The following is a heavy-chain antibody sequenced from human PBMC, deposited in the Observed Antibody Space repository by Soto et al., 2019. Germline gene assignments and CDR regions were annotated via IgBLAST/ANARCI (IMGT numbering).Heavy chain of an antibody. Sequence: EVQLVESGGGLIQPGGSLRLSCAASGFTVSSNYMSWVRQAPGKGLEWVSVIYSGGSTYYADSVKGRFTISRDNSKNTLYLQMNGLRAEDTAVYYCASPPGGAAAGTWLGYWGQGTLVTVSS. J-gene: IGHJ4*02. V-gene: IGHV3-53*01. CDR3: ASPPGGAAAGTWLGY. CDR1: GFTVSSNY. D-gene: IGHD6-13*01. CDR2: IYSGGST.